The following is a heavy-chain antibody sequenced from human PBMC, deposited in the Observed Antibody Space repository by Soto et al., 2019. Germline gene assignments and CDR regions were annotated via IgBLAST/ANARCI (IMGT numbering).Heavy chain of an antibody. J-gene: IGHJ3*02. CDR3: AKTRRGAFDI. Sequence: PGGSLRLSCAASGFTFSNYWMHWVRQCPGKGLVWVSRINRDGSSTDYADSVKGRFTISRDNAKNTLYLQMNSLRAEDTAVYYCAKTRRGAFDIWGQGTMVTVS. CDR1: GFTFSNYW. V-gene: IGHV3-74*01. D-gene: IGHD6-6*01. CDR2: INRDGSST.